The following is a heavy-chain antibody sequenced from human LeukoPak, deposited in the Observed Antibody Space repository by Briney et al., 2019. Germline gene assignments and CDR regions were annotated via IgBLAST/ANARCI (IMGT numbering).Heavy chain of an antibody. D-gene: IGHD1-14*01. CDR2: IKPNSGVT. CDR3: ARDPPMAGTPSLDS. CDR1: GYTFTSYD. J-gene: IGHJ5*01. V-gene: IGHV1-2*02. Sequence: ASVKVSCKASGYTFTSYDINWVRQAPGQGLEWMGLIKPNSGVTKYAEKFQGRVTMTTETSMSTAFMELSRLRSDDTADYYCARDPPMAGTPSLDSWGQGTPVIVSS.